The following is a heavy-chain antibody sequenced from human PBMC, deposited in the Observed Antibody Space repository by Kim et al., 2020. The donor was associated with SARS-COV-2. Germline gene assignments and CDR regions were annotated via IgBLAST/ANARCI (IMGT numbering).Heavy chain of an antibody. Sequence: GGSLRLSCSGSEHVLRGSAIHLVRQAPGRGLQWVAVISFDGSQKYYVDSVSGRFAISRDDSKNRVSLQMNSLRPEDTAVYYCAILWLGERLSEDFYFYPMDVWGQGTTVTISS. CDR3: AILWLGERLSEDFYFYPMDV. V-gene: IGHV3-30*03. D-gene: IGHD2-21*02. CDR1: EHVLRGSA. CDR2: ISFDGSQK. J-gene: IGHJ6*02.